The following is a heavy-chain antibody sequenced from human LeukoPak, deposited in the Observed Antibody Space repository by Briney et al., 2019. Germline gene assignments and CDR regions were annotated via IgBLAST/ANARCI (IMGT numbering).Heavy chain of an antibody. V-gene: IGHV4-38-2*02. CDR3: ARGVFSDY. Sequence: SETLSLTCTVSSYSISSGYYWGWIRQTPGKGLEWIGSIYHSGITSYNPSLKSRVTISVDTSKNQFSLNLSSVTAADTAVYYCARGVFSDYWGQGTPVTVSS. CDR2: IYHSGIT. J-gene: IGHJ4*02. D-gene: IGHD6-13*01. CDR1: SYSISSGYY.